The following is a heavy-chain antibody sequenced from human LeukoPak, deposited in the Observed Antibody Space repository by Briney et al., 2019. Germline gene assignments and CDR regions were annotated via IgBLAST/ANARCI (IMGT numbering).Heavy chain of an antibody. Sequence: PSETLSLTCTVSGGSISSYYWTWIRQPPGKELEWIGYIHYSGTTSHNPSLKSRVSISVDTSKNQFSLKMSSVTAADTAVYYCARLKGEASVTERFDYWGQGTLVTVSS. CDR3: ARLKGEASVTERFDY. D-gene: IGHD3-16*01. V-gene: IGHV4-59*08. CDR1: GGSISSYY. J-gene: IGHJ4*02. CDR2: IHYSGTT.